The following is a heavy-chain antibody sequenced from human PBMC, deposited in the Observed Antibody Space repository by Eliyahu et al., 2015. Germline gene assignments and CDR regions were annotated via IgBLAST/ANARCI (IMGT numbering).Heavy chain of an antibody. CDR2: INYSRGT. CDR3: ASLNYDILTGYDY. Sequence: XXIRQPPGKGLEWIGSINYSRGTYYSPSLKSRVTISLDTPKNQFSLRLSSVTAADTAVYYCASLNYDILTGYDYWGQGTLVTASS. J-gene: IGHJ4*02. V-gene: IGHV4-39*01. D-gene: IGHD3-9*01.